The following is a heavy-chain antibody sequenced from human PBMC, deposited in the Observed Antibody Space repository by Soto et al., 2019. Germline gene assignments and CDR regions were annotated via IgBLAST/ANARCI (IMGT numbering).Heavy chain of an antibody. J-gene: IGHJ4*02. D-gene: IGHD4-4*01. CDR2: ISDSGGDS. Sequence: SLRLSCEASGFTFINYAMSWVRQATGKGLEWVTSISDSGGDSYYADSMDGRFTVSRDNSKNTLYLQINSLRPEDTAVYYCVRDLYRSATMPCLDHWGQGALVTVSS. V-gene: IGHV3-23*01. CDR1: GFTFINYA. CDR3: VRDLYRSATMPCLDH.